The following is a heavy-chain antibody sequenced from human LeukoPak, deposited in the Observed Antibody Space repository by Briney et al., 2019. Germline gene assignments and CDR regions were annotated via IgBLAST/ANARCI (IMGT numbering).Heavy chain of an antibody. V-gene: IGHV3-48*04. CDR3: AKDLFVWSGYPGADY. Sequence: GGSLRLSCAASGFTFSSYSMNWVRQAPGKGLEWVSYISSSSSTIYYADSVKGRFTISRDNAKNTLYLQMNSLRAEDTAVYYCAKDLFVWSGYPGADYWGQGTLVTVSS. CDR1: GFTFSSYS. J-gene: IGHJ4*02. CDR2: ISSSSSTI. D-gene: IGHD3-3*01.